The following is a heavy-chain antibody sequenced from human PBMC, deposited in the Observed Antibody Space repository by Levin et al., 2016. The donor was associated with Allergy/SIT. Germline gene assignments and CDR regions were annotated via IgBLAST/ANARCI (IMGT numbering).Heavy chain of an antibody. CDR3: AGGVSSGWYYVYY. V-gene: IGHV1-46*01. CDR2: INPSGGST. J-gene: IGHJ4*02. D-gene: IGHD6-19*01. Sequence: WVRQAPGQGLEWMGIINPSGGSTSYAQKFQGRVTMTRDTSTSTVYMELSSLRSEDTAVYYCAGGVSSGWYYVYYWGQGTLVTVSS.